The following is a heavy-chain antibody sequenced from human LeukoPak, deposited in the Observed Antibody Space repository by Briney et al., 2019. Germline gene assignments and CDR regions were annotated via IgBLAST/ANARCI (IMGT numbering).Heavy chain of an antibody. Sequence: ASVKVSCKASGYTFTGYYMHWVRQAPGQGLEWMGRINPNSGGTNYAQKFQGRVTMTRDTSISTAYMELSRLRSDDTAVCYCARSNLRFLEWLLHYWGQGTLVTVSS. J-gene: IGHJ4*02. V-gene: IGHV1-2*06. CDR3: ARSNLRFLEWLLHY. CDR2: INPNSGGT. D-gene: IGHD3-3*01. CDR1: GYTFTGYY.